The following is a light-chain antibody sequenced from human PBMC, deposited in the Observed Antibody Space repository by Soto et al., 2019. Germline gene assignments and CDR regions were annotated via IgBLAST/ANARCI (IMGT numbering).Light chain of an antibody. CDR1: QSITNNY. CDR3: QQRSNWRRT. Sequence: EVVLTQSPGTLSLSPGERATLPCRASQSITNNYLAWYQQRSGLAPRLLIYGASTRTAGIPDRFTGSGSGTEFTLTISSLEPEDFAVYYCQQRSNWRRTFGQGTKVDI. V-gene: IGKV3D-20*02. CDR2: GAS. J-gene: IGKJ1*01.